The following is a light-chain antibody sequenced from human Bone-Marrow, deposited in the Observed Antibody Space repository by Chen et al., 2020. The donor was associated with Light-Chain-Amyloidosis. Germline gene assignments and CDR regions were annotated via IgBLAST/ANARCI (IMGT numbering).Light chain of an antibody. Sequence: DIVMTPSPPSLPVSPGEPASISCRSSQSLLHRNGFQYVEWYLQKPGQSPQLLIYVGSTRASGVPDRCSGSGSGTDFTLKISRVEAEDVGVYYCMQALQTPYTFGQGTKLEIK. CDR3: MQALQTPYT. J-gene: IGKJ2*01. CDR1: QSLLHRNGFQY. CDR2: VGS. V-gene: IGKV2-28*01.